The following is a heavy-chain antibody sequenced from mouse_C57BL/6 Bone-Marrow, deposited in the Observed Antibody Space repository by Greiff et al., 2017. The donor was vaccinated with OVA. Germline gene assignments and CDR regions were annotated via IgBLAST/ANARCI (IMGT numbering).Heavy chain of an antibody. CDR1: GFTFSSYG. V-gene: IGHV5-6*01. Sequence: EVQVVESGGDLVKPGGSLKLSCAASGFTFSSYGMSWVRQTPDKRLEWVATISSGGSYTYYPDSVKGRFTISRDNAKNTLYLQMSSLKSEDTAMYYCARPSYYSNVFAYWGQGTLVTVSA. D-gene: IGHD2-5*01. CDR3: ARPSYYSNVFAY. J-gene: IGHJ3*01. CDR2: ISSGGSYT.